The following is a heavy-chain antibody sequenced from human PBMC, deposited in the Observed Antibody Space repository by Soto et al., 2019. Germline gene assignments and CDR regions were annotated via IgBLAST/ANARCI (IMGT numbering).Heavy chain of an antibody. CDR2: ISGGGDST. J-gene: IGHJ4*02. V-gene: IGHV3-23*01. D-gene: IGHD3-16*02. CDR3: AKDLLMITFGGVIAHFDC. CDR1: GFTFSYYA. Sequence: PGGSLRISCAASGFTFSYYAMSWVRQAPGKGLEWVSGISGGGDSTYYADSVKGRFTISRDNSKNTLYLQMNSLTAEDTAVYYCAKDLLMITFGGVIAHFDCWGQGTLVTVSS.